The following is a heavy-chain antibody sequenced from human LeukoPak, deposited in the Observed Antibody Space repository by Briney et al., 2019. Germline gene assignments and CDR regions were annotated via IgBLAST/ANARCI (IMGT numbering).Heavy chain of an antibody. CDR1: CGSLSNSKL. Sequence: PSGGLSPTPAVSCGSLSNSKLWGWGRPAPGEGPGWGGGNYHSGSTNYNPSLKSRVTISVDKSKNQFSLKLSSVTAADTAVYYCARADGSSTVTTSGWFDPWGQGTLVTVSS. D-gene: IGHD4-17*01. CDR2: NYHSGST. J-gene: IGHJ5*02. CDR3: ARADGSSTVTTSGWFDP. V-gene: IGHV4-4*02.